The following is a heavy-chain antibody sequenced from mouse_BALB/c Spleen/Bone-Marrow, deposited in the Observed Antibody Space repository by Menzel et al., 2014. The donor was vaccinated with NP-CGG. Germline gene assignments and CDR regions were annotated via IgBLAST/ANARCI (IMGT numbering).Heavy chain of an antibody. CDR1: GFTFSSFG. CDR2: ISSDSGGI. Sequence: EVQLVESGGGLVQPGGSRKLSCGASGFTFSSFGMHWVRQAPEKGLEWIAYISSDSGGIFYADTVKGRFTISRDNPKNTLFLQMTSLRSEDTAIYFCTRGGNWEDFDYWGQGTTLTVSS. J-gene: IGHJ2*01. D-gene: IGHD4-1*01. CDR3: TRGGNWEDFDY. V-gene: IGHV5-17*02.